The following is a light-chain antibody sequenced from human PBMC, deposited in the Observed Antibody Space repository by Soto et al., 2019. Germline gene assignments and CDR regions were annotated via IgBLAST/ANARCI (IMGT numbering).Light chain of an antibody. Sequence: ENVLTQSPDTLSLSPGERATLSCGASQSVSSDYLAWYQQKPGLAPRLLIYDASTRAPGIPDRYSASGSGTHFTITITRLETEDFAWYYGKPYAGSPPLTFGGGTKVEIK. CDR2: DAS. V-gene: IGKV3D-20*01. CDR1: QSVSSDY. CDR3: KPYAGSPPLT. J-gene: IGKJ4*01.